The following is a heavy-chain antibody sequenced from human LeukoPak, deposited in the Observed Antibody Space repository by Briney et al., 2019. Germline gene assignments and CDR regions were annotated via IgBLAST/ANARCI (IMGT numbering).Heavy chain of an antibody. D-gene: IGHD4-17*01. CDR2: IYSSGST. V-gene: IGHV4-59*08. CDR1: GGSIRSYY. CDR3: ARHDDHGRAFEI. Sequence: SETLSLTCTVSGGSIRSYYWSWVRQPPGKGLEWIGHIYSSGSTEYNPSLKSRVTISVDTSKNQFSLKLSSVTAADTAGYYCARHDDHGRAFEIWGHGTMVTVSS. J-gene: IGHJ3*02.